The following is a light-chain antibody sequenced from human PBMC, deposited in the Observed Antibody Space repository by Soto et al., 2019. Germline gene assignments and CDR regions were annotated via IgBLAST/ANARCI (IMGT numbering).Light chain of an antibody. J-gene: IGKJ5*01. CDR3: QQYNNWPLT. V-gene: IGKV3D-15*01. CDR1: QSVTRY. Sequence: EIVLTQSPGTLSLSPGERATLSCRASQSVTRYLAWYQQKPGQAPRFLIFDASNRATGVPVRFSGSGSGTEFTLTISSLQSEDFAVYYCQQYNNWPLTFGQGTRLEIK. CDR2: DAS.